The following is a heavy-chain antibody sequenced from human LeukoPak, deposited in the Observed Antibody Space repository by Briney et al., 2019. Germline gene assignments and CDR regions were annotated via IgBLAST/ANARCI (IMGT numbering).Heavy chain of an antibody. CDR2: ISAYNGNT. D-gene: IGHD3-22*01. V-gene: IGHV1-18*01. J-gene: IGHJ4*02. CDR3: ARDAYYYDSSGHDPFDY. CDR1: GYTFTIYG. Sequence: GASVTVSCTSSGYTFTIYGISWVRQAPGQGLEWMGWISAYNGNTNYAQKLQGRVTMTTDTSTSTAYMELRSLRSDDTAVYYCARDAYYYDSSGHDPFDYWGQGTLVTVSS.